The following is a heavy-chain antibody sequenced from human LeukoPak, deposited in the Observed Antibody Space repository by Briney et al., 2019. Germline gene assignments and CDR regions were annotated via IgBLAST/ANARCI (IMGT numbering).Heavy chain of an antibody. V-gene: IGHV3-23*01. Sequence: HPGGSLRLSCAASGFTFSSYAMSWVRQAPGKGLEWVSAISGSGGSTYYADSVKGRFTISRDNSKNTLYLQMNSLRAEDTAVYYCAKASSGWYYFDYWGQGTLVTVSS. CDR1: GFTFSSYA. CDR3: AKASSGWYYFDY. D-gene: IGHD6-19*01. CDR2: ISGSGGST. J-gene: IGHJ4*02.